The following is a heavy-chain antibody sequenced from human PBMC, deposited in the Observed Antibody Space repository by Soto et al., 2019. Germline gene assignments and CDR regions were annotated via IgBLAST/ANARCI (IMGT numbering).Heavy chain of an antibody. J-gene: IGHJ6*02. Sequence: GGSLRLSCAASGFTFSGSAIHWVRQASGKGLEWVGRIKSNSNNYATAYGASVKGRFTISRDDSKNKAYLQMNSLKTEDTAVYYCTTDSIDCGGDCYSDYYYGMDVWGQGTTVTVSS. CDR1: GFTFSGSA. V-gene: IGHV3-73*01. CDR3: TTDSIDCGGDCYSDYYYGMDV. CDR2: IKSNSNNYAT. D-gene: IGHD2-21*02.